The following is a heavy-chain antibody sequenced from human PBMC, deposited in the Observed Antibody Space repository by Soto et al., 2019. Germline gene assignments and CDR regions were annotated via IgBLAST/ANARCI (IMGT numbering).Heavy chain of an antibody. CDR3: TTDFSPKMVYAIFGY. V-gene: IGHV3-15*01. J-gene: IGHJ4*02. Sequence: GGSLRLSCAASGFTFSNAWMSWVRQAPGKGLEWVGRIKSKTDGGTTDYAAPVKGRFTISRDDSKNTLYLQMNSLKTEDTAVYYCTTDFSPKMVYAIFGYWGQGTLVTVSS. CDR2: IKSKTDGGTT. D-gene: IGHD2-8*01. CDR1: GFTFSNAW.